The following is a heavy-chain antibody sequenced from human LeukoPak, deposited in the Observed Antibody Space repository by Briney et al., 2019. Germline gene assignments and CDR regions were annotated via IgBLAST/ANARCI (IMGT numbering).Heavy chain of an antibody. J-gene: IGHJ4*02. V-gene: IGHV1-2*02. Sequence: ASVKVSCKASGYTFTGSFMHWVRQAPGQGLEWMGWINSNTGVTKFAQKFQDRVTMTRDTSISTVYMELSSLRSDDTAVYYCARADPVDYWGQGTHITVSS. CDR2: INSNTGVT. CDR1: GYTFTGSF. CDR3: ARADPVDY.